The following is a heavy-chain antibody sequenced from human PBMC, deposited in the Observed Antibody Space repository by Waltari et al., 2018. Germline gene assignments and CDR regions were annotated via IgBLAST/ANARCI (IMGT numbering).Heavy chain of an antibody. CDR2: IYSGGSST. CDR1: GFTFSSYA. J-gene: IGHJ3*02. D-gene: IGHD6-13*01. V-gene: IGHV3-23*03. Sequence: VQLLGSGGGLVQPGGSLRFSCAASGFTFSSYAMRWVRQAPGKGLEWVSVIYSGGSSTFYADSVKGRFTISRDNSKNTLYLQMNSLRAEDTAVYYCARGGIAAPPSAFDIWGQGTMVTVSS. CDR3: ARGGIAAPPSAFDI.